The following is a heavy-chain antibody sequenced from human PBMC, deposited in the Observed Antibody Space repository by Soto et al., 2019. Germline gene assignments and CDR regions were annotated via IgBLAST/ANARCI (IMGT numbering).Heavy chain of an antibody. CDR3: ARNRGYSYGYDYGMDV. CDR1: GYSFTSYW. J-gene: IGHJ6*02. V-gene: IGHV5-51*01. D-gene: IGHD5-18*01. CDR2: IYPGDSDT. Sequence: PGESLKISCKGSGYSFTSYWIGWVRQVPGKGLEWMGIIYPGDSDTRYSPSFQGQVTISADKSISTAYLQWSSLKASDTAMYYCARNRGYSYGYDYGMDVWGQGXTVTVYS.